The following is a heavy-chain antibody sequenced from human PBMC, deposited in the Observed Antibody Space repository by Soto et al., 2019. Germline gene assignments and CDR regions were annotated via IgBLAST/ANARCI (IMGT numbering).Heavy chain of an antibody. V-gene: IGHV4-30-4*01. CDR1: GGSISSGDYY. CDR2: IYYSGST. Sequence: QVQLQESGPGLVKPSQTLSLTCTVSGGSISSGDYYWSWIRQPPGKGLEWIGYIYYSGSTYYNPSLKSRVTLSVDTSKNQFSLMLSSVTAADTAVYYCARDGCGGGYDCYNWFDPWGQGTLVTVSS. J-gene: IGHJ5*02. CDR3: ARDGCGGGYDCYNWFDP. D-gene: IGHD5-12*01.